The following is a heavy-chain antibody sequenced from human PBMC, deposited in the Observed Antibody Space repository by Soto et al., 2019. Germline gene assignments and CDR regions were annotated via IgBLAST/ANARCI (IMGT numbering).Heavy chain of an antibody. J-gene: IGHJ3*02. D-gene: IGHD3-22*01. Sequence: SETLSVTCAVSGGSISSGYWWSWVRQPPGKGLEWIGEIYHSGNTSYNPSLKSRVTISVDKSKNQFSLKLSSVTAADTAVYYCARRRITMIVVVFDAFDIWGQGTMVTVSS. V-gene: IGHV4-4*02. CDR1: GGSISSGYW. CDR2: IYHSGNT. CDR3: ARRRITMIVVVFDAFDI.